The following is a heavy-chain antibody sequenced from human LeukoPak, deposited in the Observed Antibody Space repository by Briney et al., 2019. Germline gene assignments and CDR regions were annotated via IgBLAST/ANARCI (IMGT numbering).Heavy chain of an antibody. CDR3: AKEIWPTVTIPGRTYFDY. CDR2: IRYDGSDK. CDR1: RFTFSSYG. J-gene: IGHJ4*02. Sequence: GGSLRLSCAASRFTFSSYGTHWVRQGPGKGLEWVAFIRYDGSDKQYADSVKGRFTVSRDNSKNTLYLQMNSLRAEDTAVYYCAKEIWPTVTIPGRTYFDYWGQGALVTVSS. V-gene: IGHV3-30*02. D-gene: IGHD4-17*01.